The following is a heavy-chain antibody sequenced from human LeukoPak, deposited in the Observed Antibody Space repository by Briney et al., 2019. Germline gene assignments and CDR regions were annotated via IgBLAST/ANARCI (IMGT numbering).Heavy chain of an antibody. D-gene: IGHD3-22*01. CDR1: GFTVSSNY. J-gene: IGHJ3*02. Sequence: PGGSLRLSCAASGFTVSSNYMSWVRQAPGKGLEWVSVIYSGGSTYYADSVKGRFTISRDNSKNTLYLQMNSLRAEDTAMYYCASRDNDSSGSLTFDIWGQGTMVTVSS. CDR2: IYSGGST. CDR3: ASRDNDSSGSLTFDI. V-gene: IGHV3-53*01.